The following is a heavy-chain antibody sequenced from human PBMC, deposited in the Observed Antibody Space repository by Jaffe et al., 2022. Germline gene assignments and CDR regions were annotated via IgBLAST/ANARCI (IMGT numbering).Heavy chain of an antibody. CDR1: GGSISSYY. V-gene: IGHV4-59*01. Sequence: QVQLQESGPGLVKPSETLSLTCTVSGGSISSYYWSWIRQPPGKGLEWIGYIYYSGSTNYNPSLKSRVTISVDTSKNQFSLKLSSVTAADTAVYYCARGWGKTYYDILTALRAFDIWGQGTMVTVSS. CDR3: ARGWGKTYYDILTALRAFDI. CDR2: IYYSGST. J-gene: IGHJ3*02. D-gene: IGHD3-9*01.